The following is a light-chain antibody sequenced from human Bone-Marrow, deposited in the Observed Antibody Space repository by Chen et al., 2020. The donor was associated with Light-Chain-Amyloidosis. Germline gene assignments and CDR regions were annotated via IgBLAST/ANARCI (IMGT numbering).Light chain of an antibody. CDR1: DLPTKY. CDR3: QSADSSGTYEVI. J-gene: IGLJ2*01. V-gene: IGLV3-25*03. CDR2: RDT. Sequence: YELTQPPSVSVSPGQTARITCSGDDLPTKYAYWYQQKPGQAPVLVIHRDTERPSGISERFSGSSSGTTATLPISGVQAEDEADYHCQSADSSGTYEVIFGGGTKLTVL.